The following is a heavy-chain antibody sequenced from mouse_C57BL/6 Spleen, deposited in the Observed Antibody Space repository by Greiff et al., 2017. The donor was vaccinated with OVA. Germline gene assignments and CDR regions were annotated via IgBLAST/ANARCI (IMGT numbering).Heavy chain of an antibody. J-gene: IGHJ2*01. Sequence: DVQLVESEGGLVQPGSSMKLSCTASGFTFSDYYMAWVRQVPEKGLEWVANINYDGSSTYYLDSLKSRFIISRDNAKNILYLQMSSLKSEDTATYYCARADYYGRVYFDYWGQGTTLTVSS. D-gene: IGHD1-1*01. CDR3: ARADYYGRVYFDY. CDR1: GFTFSDYY. CDR2: INYDGSST. V-gene: IGHV5-16*01.